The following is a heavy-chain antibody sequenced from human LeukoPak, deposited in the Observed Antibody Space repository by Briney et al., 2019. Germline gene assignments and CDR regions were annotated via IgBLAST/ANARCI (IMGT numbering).Heavy chain of an antibody. Sequence: SETLSLTCTVSGGSISSYYWSWIRQPPGKGLEWIGYIYYSGSTNYNPSLKSRVTISADTSKNQFSLKLSSVTAADTAVYYCARDEMYSSGWYYFDYWGLGTLVTVSS. D-gene: IGHD6-19*01. CDR2: IYYSGST. CDR1: GGSISSYY. CDR3: ARDEMYSSGWYYFDY. V-gene: IGHV4-59*01. J-gene: IGHJ4*02.